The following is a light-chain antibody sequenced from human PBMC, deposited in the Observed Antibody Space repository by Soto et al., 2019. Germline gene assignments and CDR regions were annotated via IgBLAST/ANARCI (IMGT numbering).Light chain of an antibody. V-gene: IGKV3-11*01. CDR2: DAS. J-gene: IGKJ2*01. CDR3: QQRRNWPMST. Sequence: EIVLTQSPDTLSLSPGETATLSCRASQSVSSYLAWYQHKPGQAPRLLIYDASHRATGIPARFSGSGSGADVTLTISGLEPDDFAVYYCQQRRNWPMSTFGQGTKLEIK. CDR1: QSVSSY.